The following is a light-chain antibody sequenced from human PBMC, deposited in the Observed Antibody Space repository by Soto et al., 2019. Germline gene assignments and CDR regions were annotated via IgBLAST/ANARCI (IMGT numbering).Light chain of an antibody. CDR2: DVS. J-gene: IGLJ1*01. V-gene: IGLV2-14*03. CDR3: ASYTTSSTYV. CDR1: SSDVGGFNY. Sequence: QSALTQTVSVSGSPGQSIAISCTGNSSDVGGFNYVSWYQQHPGKVPKFIIYDVSSRPSGVSDRFSGSKSGNTASLTISGLQAEDEADYYCASYTTSSTYVFGTGTKVTVL.